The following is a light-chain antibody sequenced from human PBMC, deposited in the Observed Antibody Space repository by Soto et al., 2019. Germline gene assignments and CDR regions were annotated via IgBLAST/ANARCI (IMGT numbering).Light chain of an antibody. CDR2: SNN. J-gene: IGLJ1*01. Sequence: QSVLTQPPSASGNPGQRVTISCSGSSSNIGSNAVNWYQHLPGTAPKLLIYSNNQRPSGVPDRFSASKSGTSASLAISGLQSEDEADYYCAAWDDSLNGYVFGTGTKVTVL. V-gene: IGLV1-44*01. CDR3: AAWDDSLNGYV. CDR1: SSNIGSNA.